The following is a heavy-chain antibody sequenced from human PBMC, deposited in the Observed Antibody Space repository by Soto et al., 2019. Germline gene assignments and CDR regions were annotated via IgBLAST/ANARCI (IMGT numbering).Heavy chain of an antibody. V-gene: IGHV3-43*01. Sequence: PGGSLRLSCAASGFTFDDYTMHWVRQAPGKGLEWVSLISWDGGSTYYADSVKGRFTISRDNSKNSLYLQMNSLRTEDTALYYCAKEGTESSGWPYYYYGMDVWGQGTTVTVSS. CDR1: GFTFDDYT. D-gene: IGHD6-19*01. CDR2: ISWDGGST. J-gene: IGHJ6*02. CDR3: AKEGTESSGWPYYYYGMDV.